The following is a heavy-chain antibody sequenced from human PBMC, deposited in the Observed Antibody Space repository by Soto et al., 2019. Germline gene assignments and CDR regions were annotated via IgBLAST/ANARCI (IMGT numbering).Heavy chain of an antibody. V-gene: IGHV4-39*01. D-gene: IGHD6-13*01. J-gene: IGHJ6*03. Sequence: SETLSLTCTVSGGSISSSSYYWGWIRQPPGKGLEWIGSIYYSGSTYYNPSLKSRVTISVERSKNQFSLKLSSVTAADTAVYYCARKGLEYSSSWKTYYYMDVWGKGTTVTVSS. CDR1: GGSISSSSYY. CDR2: IYYSGST. CDR3: ARKGLEYSSSWKTYYYMDV.